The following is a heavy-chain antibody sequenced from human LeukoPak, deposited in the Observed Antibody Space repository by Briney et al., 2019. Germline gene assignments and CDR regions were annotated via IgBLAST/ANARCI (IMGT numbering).Heavy chain of an antibody. J-gene: IGHJ4*02. CDR3: ARALNPYCSSTSCPPRY. V-gene: IGHV4-34*01. Sequence: PSETLSLTCAVYGGSFSGYYWSWIRQPPGKGLEWIGEINHSGSTGYNPSLKSRVTISVDTSKNQFSLKLSSVTAADTAVYYCARALNPYCSSTSCPPRYWGQGTLVTVSS. CDR2: INHSGST. CDR1: GGSFSGYY. D-gene: IGHD2-2*01.